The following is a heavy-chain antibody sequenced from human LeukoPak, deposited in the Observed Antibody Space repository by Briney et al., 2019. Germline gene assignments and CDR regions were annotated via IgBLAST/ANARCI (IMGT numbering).Heavy chain of an antibody. CDR2: ISSSGSTI. CDR1: GFTFSSYE. Sequence: GGSLRLSCAASGFTFSSYEMNWVRQAPGKGLEWVSYISSSGSTIYYADSVKGRFTISRDNAKNSLYLQMNSLRAEDTAVYYCARAVHSSSWSYYYYYYMDVWGKGTTVTISS. J-gene: IGHJ6*03. V-gene: IGHV3-48*03. CDR3: ARAVHSSSWSYYYYYYMDV. D-gene: IGHD6-13*01.